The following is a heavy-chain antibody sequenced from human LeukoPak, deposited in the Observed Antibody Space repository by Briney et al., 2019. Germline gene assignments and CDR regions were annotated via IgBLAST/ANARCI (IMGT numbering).Heavy chain of an antibody. D-gene: IGHD4/OR15-4a*01. CDR1: GGSISSGSHF. J-gene: IGHJ5*02. Sequence: SEALSPTCTVSGGSISSGSHFWAWIRQTPGKGLEWIGAIDTSGRPSYSPSLRSRVTISRDTSKNEFSLKMSSVTAADTAVYHCATFEGATWGQGTLVTVSS. CDR2: IDTSGRP. CDR3: ATFEGAT. V-gene: IGHV4-39*01.